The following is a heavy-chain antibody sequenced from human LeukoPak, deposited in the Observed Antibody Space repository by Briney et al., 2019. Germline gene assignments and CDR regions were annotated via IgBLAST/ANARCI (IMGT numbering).Heavy chain of an antibody. CDR2: IKQDGSEK. Sequence: GGSLRLSCAASGFTFSNAWMSWVRQAPGKGLEWVANIKQDGSEKYYVDSVKGRFTISRDNAKNSLYPQVDSLRAEDRAVYYCAREQIFGVVIVKSYFDFWGQGTLVTVSS. J-gene: IGHJ4*02. V-gene: IGHV3-7*01. CDR1: GFTFSNAW. CDR3: AREQIFGVVIVKSYFDF. D-gene: IGHD3-3*01.